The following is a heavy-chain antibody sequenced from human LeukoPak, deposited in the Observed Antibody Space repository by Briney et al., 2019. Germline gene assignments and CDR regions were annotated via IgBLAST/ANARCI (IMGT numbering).Heavy chain of an antibody. V-gene: IGHV4-34*01. CDR3: ASAIYDSSGPGFDP. D-gene: IGHD3-22*01. Sequence: SSETLSLTCAVYGGSFSGYYWSWIRQPPGKGLEWIGEIYHSGSTNYNPSLKSRVTISVDKSKNQFSLKLSSVTAADTAVYYCASAIYDSSGPGFDPWGQGTLVTVSS. J-gene: IGHJ5*02. CDR1: GGSFSGYY. CDR2: IYHSGST.